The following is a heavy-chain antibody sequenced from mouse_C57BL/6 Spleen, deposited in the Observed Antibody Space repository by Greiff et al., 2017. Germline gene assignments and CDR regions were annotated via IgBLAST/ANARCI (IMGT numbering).Heavy chain of an antibody. CDR2: IYPGDGDT. V-gene: IGHV1-80*01. CDR1: GYAFSSYW. J-gene: IGHJ2*01. D-gene: IGHD1-1*01. CDR3: ARENYYGSSYVDY. Sequence: LQQSGAELVKPGASVKISCKASGYAFSSYWMNWVKQRPGKGLEWIGQIYPGDGDTNYNGKFKGKATLTADKSSSTAYMQLSSLTSEDSAVYFCARENYYGSSYVDYWGQGTTLTVSS.